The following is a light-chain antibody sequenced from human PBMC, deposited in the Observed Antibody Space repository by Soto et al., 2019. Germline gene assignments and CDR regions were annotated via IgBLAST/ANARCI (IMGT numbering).Light chain of an antibody. CDR1: QAFGHN. CDR2: AAS. J-gene: IGKJ4*01. CDR3: LQDYYYPLS. V-gene: IGKV1-6*01. Sequence: QMPQSPSSLSASLGDSVPLTCQASQAFGHNLNWNEQHQGRAPKLPISAASSLDSGVPSRFSGSGSGTDFTLTISSLQPEDFAPYYCLQDYYYPLSFGGGTEV.